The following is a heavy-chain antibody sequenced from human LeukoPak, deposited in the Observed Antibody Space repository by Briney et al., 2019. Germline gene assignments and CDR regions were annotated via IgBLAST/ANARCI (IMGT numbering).Heavy chain of an antibody. J-gene: IGHJ4*02. Sequence: AASVKVSCKASGYTFTTYDINWVRQATGQGLEWMGWMNPNSGNTGYAQKFQGRVTMTRDTSISTAYMGLSRLRSDDTAVYYCARDGGNSGYVSRFDYWGQGTLVTVSS. CDR3: ARDGGNSGYVSRFDY. D-gene: IGHD5-12*01. CDR2: MNPNSGNT. CDR1: GYTFTTYD. V-gene: IGHV1-8*01.